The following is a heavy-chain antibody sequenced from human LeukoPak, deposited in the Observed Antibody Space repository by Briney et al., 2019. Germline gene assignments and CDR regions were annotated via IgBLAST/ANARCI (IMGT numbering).Heavy chain of an antibody. CDR3: ATEGGSGSFLDY. D-gene: IGHD1-26*01. CDR2: IKSGTDGGTT. Sequence: GGSLRLSCAASGFTFSNAWMTWVRQAPGKGLEWVGRIKSGTDGGTTDYAAPVKGRFTISRDDSKNTTYLQMNSLKTEDTAVYYCATEGGSGSFLDYWGQGTLVTVSS. V-gene: IGHV3-15*01. J-gene: IGHJ4*02. CDR1: GFTFSNAW.